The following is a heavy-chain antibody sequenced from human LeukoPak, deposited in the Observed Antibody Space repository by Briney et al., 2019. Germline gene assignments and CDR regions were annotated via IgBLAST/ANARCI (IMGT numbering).Heavy chain of an antibody. V-gene: IGHV3-48*03. CDR3: ARPKYYDSTDNWYFDL. CDR1: GFTFSSYE. Sequence: GGSLRLSCAASGFTFSSYEMNWVRQAPGKGLEWVSHISSSGSTIYYADSVKGRFTISRDNAKNSLYLQMNSLRAEDTAVYYCARPKYYDSTDNWYFDLWGRGTLVTVSS. CDR2: ISSSGSTI. J-gene: IGHJ2*01. D-gene: IGHD3-22*01.